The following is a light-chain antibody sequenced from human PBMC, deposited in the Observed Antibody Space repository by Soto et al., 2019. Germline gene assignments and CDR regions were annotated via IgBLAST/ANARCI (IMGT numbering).Light chain of an antibody. Sequence: EIALTQSPDTLSLSPGERATLSCRASQTVRNNFLAWYQQKPGQAPRLLISVASSRATGIPDGFSGSGSGTDFSLTISRLEPEDFAVYYCQQYSSSSRTFGQGTKVDIK. CDR1: QTVRNNF. CDR2: VAS. J-gene: IGKJ1*01. CDR3: QQYSSSSRT. V-gene: IGKV3-20*01.